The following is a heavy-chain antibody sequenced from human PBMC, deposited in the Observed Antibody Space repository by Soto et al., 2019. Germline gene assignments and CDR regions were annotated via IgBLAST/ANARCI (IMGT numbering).Heavy chain of an antibody. CDR2: ISYDGSNK. CDR1: GFTFSSYG. V-gene: IGHV3-30*18. Sequence: QVQLVESGGGVVQPGRSLRLSCAASGFTFSSYGMHWVRQAPGKGLEWVAVISYDGSNKYYADSVKGRFTISRDNSKNTLYLQMNSLRAEDTAVYYCAKDRAGAQWLVLRYYYYGMDVWGQGTTVTVSS. D-gene: IGHD6-19*01. CDR3: AKDRAGAQWLVLRYYYYGMDV. J-gene: IGHJ6*02.